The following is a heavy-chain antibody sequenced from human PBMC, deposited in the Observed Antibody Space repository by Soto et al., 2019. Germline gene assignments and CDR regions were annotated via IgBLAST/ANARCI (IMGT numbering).Heavy chain of an antibody. Sequence: QVQLVESGGGVVQPGRSLRLSCAASGFTFSSYGMHWVRQAPGRGLGWGAVISYDGSNKYYADSVKGRFTISRDNSKNTLYLQMNSLRVEDTAVYYCAKDLEQWLPRGADYWGQGTLVTVSS. V-gene: IGHV3-30*18. CDR3: AKDLEQWLPRGADY. D-gene: IGHD6-19*01. J-gene: IGHJ4*02. CDR2: ISYDGSNK. CDR1: GFTFSSYG.